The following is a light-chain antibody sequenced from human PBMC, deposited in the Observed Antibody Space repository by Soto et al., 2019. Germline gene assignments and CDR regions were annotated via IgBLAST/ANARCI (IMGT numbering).Light chain of an antibody. CDR3: QSYESSLTGWV. Sequence: QSVLTQPPSVSGAPGHRVTISCAGSSSNIGANYAVHWYQQLPGTAPKLLIYDYNKRPSGVPDRFSGSKSGTSASLAITGLQAEDEAEYYCQSYESSLTGWVFGSVTTVTV. V-gene: IGLV1-40*01. CDR1: SSNIGANYA. J-gene: IGLJ1*01. CDR2: DYN.